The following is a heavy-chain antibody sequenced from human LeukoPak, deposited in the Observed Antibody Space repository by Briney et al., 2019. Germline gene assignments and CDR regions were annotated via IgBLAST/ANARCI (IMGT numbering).Heavy chain of an antibody. V-gene: IGHV3-23*01. CDR3: AKGGKWDVTPFDY. J-gene: IGHJ4*02. Sequence: PGGSLRLSCAASGFTFGSYVMSWVRQAPGKGLEWVSAISGSGGSTYYEDSVKGRFTTSRDNSKNTLYLQMNSLRAEDTAVYYCAKGGKWDVTPFDYWGQGTLVTVSS. CDR2: ISGSGGST. CDR1: GFTFGSYV. D-gene: IGHD1-26*01.